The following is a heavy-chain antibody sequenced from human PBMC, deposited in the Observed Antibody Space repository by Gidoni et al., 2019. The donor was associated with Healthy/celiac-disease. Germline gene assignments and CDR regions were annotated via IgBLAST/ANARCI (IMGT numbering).Heavy chain of an antibody. Sequence: EVQLVESGGGLVQPGGSLRLSCAASGFTFSSYWMSWVRQAPGTGLEWVANIKQDGSEKYYVDSVKGRFTISRDNAKNSLYLQMNSLRAEDTAVYYCARENYDFWSGYYSYYFDYWGQGTLVTVSS. D-gene: IGHD3-3*01. V-gene: IGHV3-7*03. CDR1: GFTFSSYW. CDR2: IKQDGSEK. J-gene: IGHJ4*02. CDR3: ARENYDFWSGYYSYYFDY.